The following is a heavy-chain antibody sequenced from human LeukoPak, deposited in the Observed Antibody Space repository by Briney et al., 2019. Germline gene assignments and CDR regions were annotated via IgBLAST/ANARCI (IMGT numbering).Heavy chain of an antibody. D-gene: IGHD2-2*03. J-gene: IGHJ3*01. CDR3: AKGGYFAFED. CDR2: INSDGSST. V-gene: IGHV3-74*01. Sequence: GSLRLSCAASGFTFSSYWMHWVRQAPGKGLVWVSRINSDGSSTSYADSVEGRFTISRDNFKNTLYLQMNSLRADDTAVYYCAKGGYFAFEDWGQGTMVSVSS. CDR1: GFTFSSYW.